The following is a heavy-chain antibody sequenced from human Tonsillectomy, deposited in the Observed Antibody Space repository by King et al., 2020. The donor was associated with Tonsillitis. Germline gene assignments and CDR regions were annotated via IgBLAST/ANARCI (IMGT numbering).Heavy chain of an antibody. D-gene: IGHD2-15*01. J-gene: IGHJ4*02. CDR3: VREKLTGSCADY. CDR1: GFTFRSYA. V-gene: IGHV3-23*04. Sequence: VQLVESGGGLVQPGGPLRLSCAASGFTFRSYALSWVRQSPGKGLQWVSAISGSGYKKYYIDSVKGRFTISRDNSKNTVSLQMNSLRAEDTGVYYCVREKLTGSCADYWGQGTLVTVSS. CDR2: ISGSGYKK.